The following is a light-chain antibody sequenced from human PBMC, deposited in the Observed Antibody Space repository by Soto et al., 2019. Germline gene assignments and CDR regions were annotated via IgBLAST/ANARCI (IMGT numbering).Light chain of an antibody. CDR3: SSFPRILGL. CDR1: VSEVAGYTY. J-gene: IGLJ2*01. CDR2: DVS. V-gene: IGLV2-14*03. Sequence: QSALTQPASVSGSPGQSITISCTGAVSEVAGYTYVSWYQQHPGKGPKVIIYDVSNRPSGVSNRFSGSKSGTTAALTISGLQAEDEADYYCSSFPRILGLFVGGTTVPVL.